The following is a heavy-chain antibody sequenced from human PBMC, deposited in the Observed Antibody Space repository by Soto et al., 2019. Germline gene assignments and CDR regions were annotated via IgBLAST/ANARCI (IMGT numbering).Heavy chain of an antibody. D-gene: IGHD5-12*01. Sequence: QVQLVQSGAEVKKPGSSVTVSCKASGGTFSSYTISWVRQAPGQGLEWMGGIIPIFGTANYAQKFQGRVTITADESTSTAYMELSSLRSEDTAVYYCARGNHRWLQLWYFGLWGRGTLGTVSS. CDR3: ARGNHRWLQLWYFGL. CDR2: IIPIFGTA. J-gene: IGHJ2*01. V-gene: IGHV1-69*12. CDR1: GGTFSSYT.